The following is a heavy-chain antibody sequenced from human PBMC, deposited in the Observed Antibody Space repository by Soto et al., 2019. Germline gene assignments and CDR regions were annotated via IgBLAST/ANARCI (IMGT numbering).Heavy chain of an antibody. CDR2: IIPIFGTA. J-gene: IGHJ5*02. Sequence: SVKVSCKASGGTFSSYAISWVRQAPGQGLEWMGGIIPIFGTANYAQKFQGRVTITADESTSTAYMELSSLRSEDTAVYYCARVVYYDILTGYYRGWFDPWGQGTLVTVSS. CDR1: GGTFSSYA. CDR3: ARVVYYDILTGYYRGWFDP. D-gene: IGHD3-9*01. V-gene: IGHV1-69*13.